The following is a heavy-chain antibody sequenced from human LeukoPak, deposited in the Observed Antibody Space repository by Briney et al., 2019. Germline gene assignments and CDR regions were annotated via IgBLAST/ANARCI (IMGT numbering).Heavy chain of an antibody. D-gene: IGHD2-15*01. CDR2: IYHSGST. J-gene: IGHJ4*02. Sequence: AETLSLTCTVSGYSISSGYYWGWIRQPPGKGLEWIGSIYHSGSTYYNPSLKSRVTISVDTSKNQFSLKLSSVTAADTAVYYCARSRYCSGGSCYSPPYYFDYWGQGTLVTVSS. V-gene: IGHV4-38-2*02. CDR3: ARSRYCSGGSCYSPPYYFDY. CDR1: GYSISSGYY.